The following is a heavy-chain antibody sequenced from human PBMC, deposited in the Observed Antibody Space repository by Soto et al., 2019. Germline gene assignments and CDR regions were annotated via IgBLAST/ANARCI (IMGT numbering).Heavy chain of an antibody. J-gene: IGHJ4*02. D-gene: IGHD2-2*01. CDR1: GFTFSNAW. Sequence: GGSLRLSCAASGFTFSNAWMNWFRQALGKGLEWVGRIKSKTDGGTTDYAAPVKGRFTISRDDSKNTLYLQMNSLKTEDTAVYYCTTDSRDIVSVPAAIQVDYWGEGTLVTVSP. CDR3: TTDSRDIVSVPAAIQVDY. V-gene: IGHV3-15*07. CDR2: IKSKTDGGTT.